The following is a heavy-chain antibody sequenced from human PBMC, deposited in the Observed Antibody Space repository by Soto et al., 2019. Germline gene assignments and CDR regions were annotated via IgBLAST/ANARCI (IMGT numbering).Heavy chain of an antibody. Sequence: SLRLSCAATGFTFDDYAMHWVRQAPGKGLEWVSGISWNSGSIGYADSVKGRFTISRDNAKNSLYLQMNSLRAEDTALYYCAKGGSSSWYVESRYDYWGQGTLVTVSS. CDR1: GFTFDDYA. V-gene: IGHV3-9*01. CDR2: ISWNSGSI. J-gene: IGHJ4*02. D-gene: IGHD6-13*01. CDR3: AKGGSSSWYVESRYDY.